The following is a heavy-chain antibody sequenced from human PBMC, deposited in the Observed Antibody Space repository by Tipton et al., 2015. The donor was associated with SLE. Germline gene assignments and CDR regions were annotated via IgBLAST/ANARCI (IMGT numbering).Heavy chain of an antibody. Sequence: TLSLTCSVSGGSINSGAYSWSWIRQPPGKGLQSIGYIYHSGSTFYNPPLKSRVTISVDTSKSQFSLKLTSVTAADTAVYFCARGCSSATCYPSGGFDYWGQGTLVTVSS. CDR1: GGSINSGAYS. J-gene: IGHJ4*02. CDR2: IYHSGST. V-gene: IGHV4-30-2*01. D-gene: IGHD2-2*01. CDR3: ARGCSSATCYPSGGFDY.